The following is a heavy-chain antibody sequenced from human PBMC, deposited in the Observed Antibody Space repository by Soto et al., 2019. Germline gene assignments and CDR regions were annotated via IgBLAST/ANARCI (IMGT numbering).Heavy chain of an antibody. V-gene: IGHV4-59*01. CDR2: IYYSGST. CDR3: AREVNYDFWSGSAWFDP. CDR1: GGSISSYY. D-gene: IGHD3-3*01. Sequence: TSETLSLTCTVSGGSISSYYWSWIRQPPGKGLEWIGYIYYSGSTNYNPSLKSRVTISVDTSKNQFSLKLSSVTAADTAVYYCAREVNYDFWSGSAWFDPWGQGTLVTVSS. J-gene: IGHJ5*02.